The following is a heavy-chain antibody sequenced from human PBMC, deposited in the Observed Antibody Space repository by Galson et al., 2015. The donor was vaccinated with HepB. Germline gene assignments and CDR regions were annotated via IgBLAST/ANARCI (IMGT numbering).Heavy chain of an antibody. CDR1: GDSFKGYY. Sequence: ETLSLTCAVSGDSFKGYYCTWFRQSPGRGLEWIGYIYYTGSTNYNPSLKSRVTISVDTSKNQFSLTLNSVTAADTAVYYCARSSGTSTGDLQHWGQGTLASVSS. CDR3: ARSSGTSTGDLQH. CDR2: IYYTGST. V-gene: IGHV4-59*01. D-gene: IGHD2-8*02. J-gene: IGHJ1*01.